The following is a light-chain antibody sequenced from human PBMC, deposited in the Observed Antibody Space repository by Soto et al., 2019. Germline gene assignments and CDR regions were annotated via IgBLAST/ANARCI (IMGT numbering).Light chain of an antibody. CDR2: GAS. CDR1: QSVSSSR. J-gene: IGKJ5*01. V-gene: IGKV3D-20*02. CDR3: QQRNNWPPIT. Sequence: DIVLTHSPATLSLSPGERATLSCWASQSVSSSRLAWYQQKPAQAPRLLIYGASSRATGIPNRFSGSGSGTDFTLTISRLEPEDFAVYYCQQRNNWPPITFGQGTRLEIK.